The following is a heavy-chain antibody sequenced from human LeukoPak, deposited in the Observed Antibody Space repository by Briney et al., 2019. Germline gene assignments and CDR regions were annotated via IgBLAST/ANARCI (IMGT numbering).Heavy chain of an antibody. Sequence: SETLSLTCTVSGGSISSYYWSWIRQPPGKGLEWIGSICYSGSTYYNPSLKSRVTISVDTSKNQFSLKLNSMTAADTAVYYCARGGTYALVWGQGTLVTVSS. CDR2: ICYSGST. D-gene: IGHD3-16*01. J-gene: IGHJ4*02. CDR3: ARGGTYALV. V-gene: IGHV4-59*01. CDR1: GGSISSYY.